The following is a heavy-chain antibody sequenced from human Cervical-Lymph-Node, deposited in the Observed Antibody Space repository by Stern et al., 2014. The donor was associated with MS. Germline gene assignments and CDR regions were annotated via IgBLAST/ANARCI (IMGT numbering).Heavy chain of an antibody. Sequence: VQLVESGGGVVQPGRSLRLSCAASGFVFRRYALHWVRQAPGKGLEWLALISYDGKDKYCTASVKGRFTVSRYNSNNTVDLEMNSLRLEDTAVYYCAKGGSGSYLDWGQGSLVTVSS. J-gene: IGHJ4*02. CDR2: ISYDGKDK. V-gene: IGHV3-30*04. CDR1: GFVFRRYA. CDR3: AKGGSGSYLD. D-gene: IGHD1-26*01.